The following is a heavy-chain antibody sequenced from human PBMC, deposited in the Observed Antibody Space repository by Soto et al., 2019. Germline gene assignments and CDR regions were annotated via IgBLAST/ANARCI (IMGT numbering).Heavy chain of an antibody. CDR2: IKQDGSEK. Sequence: GGSLRLSCAASGFTFSSYWMSWVRQAPGKGLEWVANIKQDGSEKYYVDSVKGRFTISRDNAKNSLYLQMNSLRAEDTAVYYCARDSVVVVPAPRYDYYYYMDVWGKGTTVTVSS. V-gene: IGHV3-7*01. J-gene: IGHJ6*03. D-gene: IGHD2-2*01. CDR1: GFTFSSYW. CDR3: ARDSVVVVPAPRYDYYYYMDV.